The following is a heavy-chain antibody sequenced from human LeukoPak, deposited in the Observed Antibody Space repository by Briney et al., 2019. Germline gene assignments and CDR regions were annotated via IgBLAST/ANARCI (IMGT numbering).Heavy chain of an antibody. J-gene: IGHJ4*02. CDR2: IKSDGSEK. V-gene: IGHV3-7*04. CDR1: GCTFSGHW. CDR3: ARISRYGLDY. D-gene: IGHD3-16*01. Sequence: GGSLRLSCAASGCTFSGHWMSWVRQAPGKGLEWVANIKSDGSEKYYVDSVKGRFTISRDNAKNSLYLQMNSLRPEDTAVYYCARISRYGLDYWGQGTLVTVSS.